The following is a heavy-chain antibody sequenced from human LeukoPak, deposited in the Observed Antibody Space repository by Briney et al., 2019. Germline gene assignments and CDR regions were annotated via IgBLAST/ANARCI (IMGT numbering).Heavy chain of an antibody. Sequence: ASVKVSCKASGYTFTSYGISWVRQAPGQGLEWMGWISAYNGNTNYAQKLQGRVTITADESTSTAYMELSSLRSEDTAVYYCARERDYDSSGYLLDYWGQGTLVTVSS. CDR3: ARERDYDSSGYLLDY. J-gene: IGHJ4*02. CDR2: ISAYNGNT. D-gene: IGHD3-22*01. V-gene: IGHV1-18*01. CDR1: GYTFTSYG.